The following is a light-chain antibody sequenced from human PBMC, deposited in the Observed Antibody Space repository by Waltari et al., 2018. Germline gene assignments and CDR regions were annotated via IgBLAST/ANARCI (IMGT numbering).Light chain of an antibody. Sequence: DIQLTQSPSSLSASEGDRVTITCRASQDIRSYLTWYQQRPGKAPKLLIYGASSLQSGIQSRFSGSGYGTDFTLTISSLQPEDFTTYYGQQGYTAPLTFGGGTKLEIK. J-gene: IGKJ4*01. CDR3: QQGYTAPLT. V-gene: IGKV1-39*01. CDR1: QDIRSY. CDR2: GAS.